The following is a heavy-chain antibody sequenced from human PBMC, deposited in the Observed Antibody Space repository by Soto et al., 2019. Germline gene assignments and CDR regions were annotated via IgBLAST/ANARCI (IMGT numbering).Heavy chain of an antibody. CDR2: ISAFNGKT. CDR3: ARGQGDNGYDLQIDH. D-gene: IGHD5-12*01. Sequence: GSVKVSCKASGYTFPNYGINWVRQAPGQGLEWMGWISAFNGKTIYAQRFQGKFTMTTDTSATIAYMALRSLESDDTAVYYCARGQGDNGYDLQIDHWGQGTLVTVSS. CDR1: GYTFPNYG. V-gene: IGHV1-18*01. J-gene: IGHJ4*02.